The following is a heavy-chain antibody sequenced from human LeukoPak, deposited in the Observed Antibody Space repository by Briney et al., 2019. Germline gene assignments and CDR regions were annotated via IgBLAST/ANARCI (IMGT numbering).Heavy chain of an antibody. V-gene: IGHV4-39*01. CDR2: INHSGST. J-gene: IGHJ3*01. CDR1: GGSISSSSYY. CDR3: ARQGYHDYVWGSYEIDV. Sequence: SETLSLTCTVSGGSISSSSYYWGWIRQPPGKGLEWIGEINHSGSTNYNPSLKSRVTISIDTSKNQFSLKLSSVTAADTAMYYCARQGYHDYVWGSYEIDVWSQGTMVTVSS. D-gene: IGHD3-16*01.